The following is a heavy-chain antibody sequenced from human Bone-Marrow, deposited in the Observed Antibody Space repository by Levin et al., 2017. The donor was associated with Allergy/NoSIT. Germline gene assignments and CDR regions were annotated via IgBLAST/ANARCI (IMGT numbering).Heavy chain of an antibody. D-gene: IGHD3-10*01. CDR1: GFTFDEDG. J-gene: IGHJ2*01. CDR2: ISWNGGST. Sequence: GGSLRLSCAASGFTFDEDGMYWVRQPPGKGLEWVSGISWNGGSTGYADSVKGRFTISRDNAKNSLYLQMNSLRVEDTALYYCAKRSRGEGQFYFDLWGRGTLVIVSS. V-gene: IGHV3-9*01. CDR3: AKRSRGEGQFYFDL.